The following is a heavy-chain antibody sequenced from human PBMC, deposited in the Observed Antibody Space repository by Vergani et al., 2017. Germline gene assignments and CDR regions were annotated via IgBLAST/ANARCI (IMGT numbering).Heavy chain of an antibody. CDR3: AGAPGVVPAAIWYFDL. CDR2: IWYDGSNK. D-gene: IGHD2-2*01. V-gene: IGHV3-33*01. J-gene: IGHJ2*01. Sequence: QVQLVESGGGVVQPGRSLRLSCAASGFTFSSYGMHWVRQAPGKGLEWVAVIWYDGSNKYYAESVKGRFTISRDNSKNTLYLQMNSLRAEDTAVYYCAGAPGVVPAAIWYFDLWGRGTLVTVSS. CDR1: GFTFSSYG.